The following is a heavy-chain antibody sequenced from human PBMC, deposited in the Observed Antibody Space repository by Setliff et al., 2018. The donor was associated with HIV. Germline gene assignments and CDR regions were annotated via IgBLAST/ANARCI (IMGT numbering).Heavy chain of an antibody. Sequence: GGSLRLSCAASGFTFNNAWMTWVRQAPGKGLECVGRIMSETDGGTVDYAAPVKGRFTMSRDDSRDTLFLQMNSLQTEDTAVYYCTKYASGNWHYGSWGQGTLVTVSS. CDR1: GFTFNNAW. D-gene: IGHD3-10*01. V-gene: IGHV3-15*01. CDR2: IMSETDGGTV. CDR3: TKYASGNWHYGS. J-gene: IGHJ5*02.